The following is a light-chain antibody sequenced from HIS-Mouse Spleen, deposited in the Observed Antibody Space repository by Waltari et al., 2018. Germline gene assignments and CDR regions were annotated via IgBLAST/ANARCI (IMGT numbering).Light chain of an antibody. J-gene: IGLJ2*01. CDR3: CSYAGSSTYVV. CDR1: SSDVGSYNL. V-gene: IGLV2-23*01. CDR2: EGS. Sequence: QSALTQPASVSGSPGQSITIPCTGTSSDVGSYNLVSWYQQHPGKAPQLMIYEGSKRPSGVSNRLSGSKSSNTASLTISVLQAEDEADYYCCSYAGSSTYVVFGGGTKLTVL.